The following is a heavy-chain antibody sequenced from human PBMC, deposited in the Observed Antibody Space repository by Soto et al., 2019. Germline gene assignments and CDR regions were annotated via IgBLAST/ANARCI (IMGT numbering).Heavy chain of an antibody. CDR2: INPNSGGT. J-gene: IGHJ6*02. Sequence: ASVMLSCKASGSTFTGYYMHWVRQDPGQGLKWIGWINPNSGGTNYAQKLQVRVTMTRDTSISTAYMELRRLKSDDMAVYYCATYSSSWPSPRRTASYYYYYGMDVWGQGTTVTVSS. D-gene: IGHD6-13*01. CDR1: GSTFTGYY. V-gene: IGHV1-2*02. CDR3: ATYSSSWPSPRRTASYYYYYGMDV.